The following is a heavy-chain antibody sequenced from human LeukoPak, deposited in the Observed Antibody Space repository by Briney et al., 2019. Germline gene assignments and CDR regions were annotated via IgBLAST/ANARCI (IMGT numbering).Heavy chain of an antibody. V-gene: IGHV4-61*02. D-gene: IGHD6-13*01. Sequence: SETLSLTCTVSGGSISSGSYYWSWIRQPAGKGLEWIGRIYTSGSTNYNPSLKSRVTISVDTSKNQFSLELSSVTAADTAVYYCARHGIVDSSRKYHFDYWGQGTLVTVSS. J-gene: IGHJ4*02. CDR3: ARHGIVDSSRKYHFDY. CDR1: GGSISSGSYY. CDR2: IYTSGST.